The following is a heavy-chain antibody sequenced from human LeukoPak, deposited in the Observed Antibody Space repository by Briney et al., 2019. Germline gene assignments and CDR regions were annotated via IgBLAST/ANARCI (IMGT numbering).Heavy chain of an antibody. CDR2: IYSGGST. Sequence: PGGSLRLSCAASGFTFSSYSMSWVRQAPGKGLEWVSVIYSGGSTYYADSVKGRLTISRDNSKNMVYLQMKSLKVEDTAVYYCARVKVGITYWFDPWGQGTLVTVSS. J-gene: IGHJ5*02. D-gene: IGHD1-26*01. V-gene: IGHV3-66*01. CDR3: ARVKVGITYWFDP. CDR1: GFTFSSYS.